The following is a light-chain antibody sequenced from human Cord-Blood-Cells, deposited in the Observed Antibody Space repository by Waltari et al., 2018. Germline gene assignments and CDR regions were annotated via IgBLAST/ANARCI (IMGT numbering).Light chain of an antibody. CDR3: CSYAGSSTFV. V-gene: IGLV2-23*01. J-gene: IGLJ3*02. CDR1: SSDVGSYNL. CDR2: EGS. Sequence: QSALTQPASVSGSPGQSITISCTGTSSDVGSYNLVSWYQQHPGKAPKLMLYEGSKRPSGVSKCFSGSKSGNTASLTISGLQAEDEADYYCCSYAGSSTFVFGGGTKLTVL.